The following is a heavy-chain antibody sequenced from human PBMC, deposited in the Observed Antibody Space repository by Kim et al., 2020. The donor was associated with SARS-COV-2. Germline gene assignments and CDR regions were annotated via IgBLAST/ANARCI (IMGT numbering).Heavy chain of an antibody. CDR1: GFTVSSNY. CDR2: IYSGGST. Sequence: GGSLRLSCAASGFTVSSNYMSWVRQAPGKGLEWVSVIYSGGSTYYADSVKGRFTISRDNSKNTLYLQMNSLRAEDTAVYYCARNGKVADSSSWYPHDYYYYMDVWGKGTTVTVS. J-gene: IGHJ6*03. CDR3: ARNGKVADSSSWYPHDYYYYMDV. V-gene: IGHV3-53*01. D-gene: IGHD6-13*01.